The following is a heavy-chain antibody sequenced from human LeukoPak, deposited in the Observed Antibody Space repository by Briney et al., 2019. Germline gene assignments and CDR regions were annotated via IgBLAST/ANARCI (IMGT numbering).Heavy chain of an antibody. CDR3: ARALISFGGVIVHDY. D-gene: IGHD3-16*02. CDR2: IFYSGIT. CDR1: GGSISSYGYY. J-gene: IGHJ4*02. Sequence: SETLSLTCTVSGGSISSYGYYWTWIRQQPGKGLEWIGYIFYSGITNYNPSLKSRVTISVDTSKNQFSLKQSSVNAADTAVYYCARALISFGGVIVHDYWGQGTLVTVSS. V-gene: IGHV4-31*03.